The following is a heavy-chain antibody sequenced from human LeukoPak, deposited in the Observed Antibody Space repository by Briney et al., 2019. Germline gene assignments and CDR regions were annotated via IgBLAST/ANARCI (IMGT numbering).Heavy chain of an antibody. CDR1: GGTFSSYA. J-gene: IGHJ6*02. V-gene: IGHV1-69*05. D-gene: IGHD2-8*01. Sequence: ASVKVSCKASGGTFSSYAISWVRQAPGQGLEWMGGIIPIFGTANYAQKFQGRVTMTRNTSISTAYMELSSLRSEDTAVYYCARGFGVLMAPRGYGMDVWGQGTTVTVSS. CDR2: IIPIFGTA. CDR3: ARGFGVLMAPRGYGMDV.